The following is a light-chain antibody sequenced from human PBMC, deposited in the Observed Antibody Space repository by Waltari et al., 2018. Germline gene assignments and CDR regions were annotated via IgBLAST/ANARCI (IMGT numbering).Light chain of an antibody. CDR2: AAS. CDR3: EQYYSYPSK. Sequence: AIRITQSPSSLSASTGDRVTITCRASQGISSYLAWYQQKPGKAPKLLIYAASTLQSGVQSRLSGSGCRTDFTLTLSCLQSEDFATYYAEQYYSYPSKFGQGTKVEIK. J-gene: IGKJ1*01. V-gene: IGKV1-8*01. CDR1: QGISSY.